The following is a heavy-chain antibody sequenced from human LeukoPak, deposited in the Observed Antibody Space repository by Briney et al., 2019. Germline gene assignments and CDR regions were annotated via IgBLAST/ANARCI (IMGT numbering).Heavy chain of an antibody. CDR3: ASGLSSGYPY. Sequence: GGSLRLSCAASGFTFSDYYMSWISQAPGKGLEWVSYNSSSGSTIYYADSVKRRFTIPRDNAKNSLYLQMNSLRAEDTAVYYCASGLSSGYPYWGQGTLVTVSS. CDR2: NSSSGSTI. CDR1: GFTFSDYY. J-gene: IGHJ4*02. V-gene: IGHV3-11*04. D-gene: IGHD6-19*01.